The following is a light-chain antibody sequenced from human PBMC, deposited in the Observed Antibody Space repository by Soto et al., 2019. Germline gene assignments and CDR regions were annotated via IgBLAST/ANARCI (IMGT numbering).Light chain of an antibody. CDR1: SSNIGNNY. CDR2: DKN. J-gene: IGLJ2*01. V-gene: IGLV1-51*01. Sequence: QSVLTQSPSVSAAPGQQVTISCSGSSSNIGNNYVSWYQQLPGTAPKLLIYDKNKPPSGIPDRFSGSKSGTSGTLDITGLQTGDEADYYCATWDGSLPGEVFGGGTKLTVL. CDR3: ATWDGSLPGEV.